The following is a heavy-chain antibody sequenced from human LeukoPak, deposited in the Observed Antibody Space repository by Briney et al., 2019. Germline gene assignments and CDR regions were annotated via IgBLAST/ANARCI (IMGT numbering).Heavy chain of an antibody. D-gene: IGHD3-10*01. CDR2: INHSGST. Sequence: SETLSLTCAVYGGSFSGYYWRWSWIRQPPGKGLEWIGEINHSGSTNYNPSLESRVTISVDTSKNQFSLRLSSVTAADTAVYYCAGKTVVPVYWGQGTLVTVSS. CDR1: GGSFSGYY. J-gene: IGHJ4*02. V-gene: IGHV4-34*01. CDR3: AGKTVVPVY.